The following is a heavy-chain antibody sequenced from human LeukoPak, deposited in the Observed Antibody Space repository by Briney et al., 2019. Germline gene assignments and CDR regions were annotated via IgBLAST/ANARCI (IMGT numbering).Heavy chain of an antibody. CDR2: IYYSGST. CDR3: ARDAWGSVYYYDSIPSDY. D-gene: IGHD3-22*01. J-gene: IGHJ4*02. Sequence: SETLSLTCTVSGGSISSSSYYWGWIRQPPGKGLEWIGSIYYSGSTYYNPSLKSRVTISVDTSKNQFSLKLSSVTAADTAVYYCARDAWGSVYYYDSIPSDYWGQGTLVTVSS. CDR1: GGSISSSSYY. V-gene: IGHV4-39*07.